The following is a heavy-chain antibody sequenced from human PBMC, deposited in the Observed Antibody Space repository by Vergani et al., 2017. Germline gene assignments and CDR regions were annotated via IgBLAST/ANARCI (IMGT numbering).Heavy chain of an antibody. J-gene: IGHJ6*03. CDR1: GGSFTSYH. V-gene: IGHV4-34*01. CDR3: ARVNTETNGHLYYYYYMDV. CDR2: IDHTGRP. D-gene: IGHD4-11*01. Sequence: QVQLQQWGGGLLKPSETLSLTCVVNGGSFTSYHWTWIRQSPGEGLEWVGDIDHTGRPDYNPPLKSRLTMSVDKSRNQFSLTLNSVTATDTAIYFCARVNTETNGHLYYYYYMDVWCQGTAVTVS.